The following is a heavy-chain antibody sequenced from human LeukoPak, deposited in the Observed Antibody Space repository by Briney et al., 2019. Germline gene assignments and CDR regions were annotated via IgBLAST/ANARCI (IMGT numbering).Heavy chain of an antibody. D-gene: IGHD6-6*01. Sequence: QSGGSLRLSCAASGFTFSSYWMSWVRQAPGKGLEWVANIKQDGSEKYYVDSVKGRFTISRDDAKNTLYLQMNSLRAEDTAVYYCATDRSSIAVRPHWGQGTLVTVSS. V-gene: IGHV3-7*01. CDR1: GFTFSSYW. CDR3: ATDRSSIAVRPH. CDR2: IKQDGSEK. J-gene: IGHJ4*02.